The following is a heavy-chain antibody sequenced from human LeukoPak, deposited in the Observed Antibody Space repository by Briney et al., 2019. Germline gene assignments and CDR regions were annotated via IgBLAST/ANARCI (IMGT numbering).Heavy chain of an antibody. CDR3: ARDGGYYGSGTFDY. J-gene: IGHJ4*02. CDR2: IYHSGST. V-gene: IGHV4-30-2*01. D-gene: IGHD3-10*01. CDR1: GGSISSGGYS. Sequence: SETLSLTCAVSGGSISSGGYSWSWIRQPPGKGLEWIGYIYHSGSTYYNPSLKSRVTISVDGSKNQFSLKLSSVTAADTAVYYCARDGGYYGSGTFDYWGQGTLVTVSS.